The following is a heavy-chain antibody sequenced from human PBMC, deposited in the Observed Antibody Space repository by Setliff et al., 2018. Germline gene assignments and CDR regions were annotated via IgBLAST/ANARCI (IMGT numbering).Heavy chain of an antibody. CDR3: ARESATIGEFPLYYFDK. CDR2: FHTGGAT. J-gene: IGHJ4*02. Sequence: SETLSLTCSVSGGSISSGGFYWSWIRQSAGRGLEWIGHFHTGGATDYNLPLKNRVTISLDSSKNQFSLRLSSVTAADAAVYFCARESATIGEFPLYYFDKWGQGIPVTVSS. CDR1: GGSISSGGFY. V-gene: IGHV4-61*09. D-gene: IGHD3-10*01.